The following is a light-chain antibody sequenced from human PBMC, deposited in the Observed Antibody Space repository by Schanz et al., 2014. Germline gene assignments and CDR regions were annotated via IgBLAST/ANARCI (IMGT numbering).Light chain of an antibody. CDR2: EGS. J-gene: IGLJ3*02. CDR1: SSDVGGYNY. V-gene: IGLV2-23*01. CDR3: CSYAGRPWV. Sequence: QSALTQPASVSGSPGQSITISCTGTSSDVGGYNYVSWYQQYPGKAPKLMIYEGSKRPSGVSNRFSGSGSGNTASLTISGLQAEDEADYYCCSYAGRPWVFGGGTKLTVL.